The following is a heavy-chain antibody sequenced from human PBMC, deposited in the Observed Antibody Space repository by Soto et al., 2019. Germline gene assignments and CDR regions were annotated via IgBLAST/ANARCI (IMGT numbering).Heavy chain of an antibody. Sequence: PGGSLRLSCAASGFTFNNFWMHWVRQVPGRGPEWVSRVNREGTSTTYADSVKGRFTIPRDNAKNMPFLQMSSLRVEDAAVYYCARVGGGSGNYDCWGRGTQVTVSS. CDR3: ARVGGGSGNYDC. J-gene: IGHJ4*02. V-gene: IGHV3-74*03. CDR1: GFTFNNFW. CDR2: VNREGTST. D-gene: IGHD3-10*01.